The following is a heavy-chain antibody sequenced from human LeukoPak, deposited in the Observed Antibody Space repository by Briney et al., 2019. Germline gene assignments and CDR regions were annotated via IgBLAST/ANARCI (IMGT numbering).Heavy chain of an antibody. J-gene: IGHJ4*02. Sequence: GASVKVSCKASGYTFTSFYVHWVRQAPGQGLEWMGIIKPSGGSTSYAQRFQGRVTMTRDTSTSTVYMELSSLRSDDTAVYYCAKIAVADYYFDYWGQGTLVTVSS. CDR3: AKIAVADYYFDY. V-gene: IGHV1-46*01. D-gene: IGHD6-19*01. CDR2: IKPSGGST. CDR1: GYTFTSFY.